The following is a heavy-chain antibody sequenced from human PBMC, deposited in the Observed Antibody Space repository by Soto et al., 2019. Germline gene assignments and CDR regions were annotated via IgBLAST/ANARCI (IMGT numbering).Heavy chain of an antibody. J-gene: IGHJ3*02. CDR3: AKDFDPETWGNDALDI. D-gene: IGHD3-9*01. Sequence: QVQLVESGGGVVQPGRSLRLSCAASGFSFSSYGMDWVRQAPGKGLEWVADISYDGINKYYVDSAKGRFTISRDNAKNMLYLEMNSLRTEDTAVYYCAKDFDPETWGNDALDICGQGQTVIVSS. CDR2: ISYDGINK. CDR1: GFSFSSYG. V-gene: IGHV3-30*18.